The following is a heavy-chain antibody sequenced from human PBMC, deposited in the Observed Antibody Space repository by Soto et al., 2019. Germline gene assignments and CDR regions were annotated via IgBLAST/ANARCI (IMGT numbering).Heavy chain of an antibody. CDR1: GFNFGSHG. V-gene: IGHV3-33*01. D-gene: IGHD3-10*01. Sequence: QVQLVESGGGVVQPGRSLRLSCTASGFNFGSHGMHWVRQAPGKGLEWVGVIWYDGSNKFYGDSVKGRFIISRDNSKNTMYLEMSSLRVEDTAVYYCARWTREGFGASWDVWGQGTMVTVSS. CDR3: ARWTREGFGASWDV. CDR2: IWYDGSNK. J-gene: IGHJ6*02.